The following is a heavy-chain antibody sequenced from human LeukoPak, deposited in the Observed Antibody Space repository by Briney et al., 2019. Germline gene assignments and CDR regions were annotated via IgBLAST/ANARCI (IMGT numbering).Heavy chain of an antibody. D-gene: IGHD6-13*01. J-gene: IGHJ4*02. CDR3: ARQPFIGYSSSWANFDY. V-gene: IGHV5-51*01. CDR1: GYSFTSYW. CDR2: IYPGDSDT. Sequence: GESLKISCKGSGYSFTSYWIGWVRQMPGKGLEWMGIIYPGDSDTRYSPSFQGQVTISADKSISTAYLQWSSLKASDTAMYYCARQPFIGYSSSWANFDYWGQGTLVIVSS.